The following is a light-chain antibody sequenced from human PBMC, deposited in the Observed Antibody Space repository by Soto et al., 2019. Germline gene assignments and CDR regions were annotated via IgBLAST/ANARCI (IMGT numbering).Light chain of an antibody. Sequence: FQMTQSPSTLSAYVGARVTITCRASQTFARWVAWFQQKPGQAPKLLIYDVSSLENGVPSRFIGTASGTEFTLTISSLQSEYLATYYCLQYQNYVLGQGTKVDIK. CDR2: DVS. V-gene: IGKV1-5*01. J-gene: IGKJ1*01. CDR1: QTFARW. CDR3: LQYQNYV.